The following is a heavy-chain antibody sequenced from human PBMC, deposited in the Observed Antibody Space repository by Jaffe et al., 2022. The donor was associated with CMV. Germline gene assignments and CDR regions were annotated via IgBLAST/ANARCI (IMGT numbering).Heavy chain of an antibody. D-gene: IGHD3-22*01. J-gene: IGHJ5*02. CDR1: GFTFSSYE. CDR2: ISSSGSTI. Sequence: EVQLVESGGGLVQPGGSLRLSCAASGFTFSSYEMNWVRQAPGKGLEWVSYISSSGSTIYYADSVKGRFTISRDNAKNSLYLQMNSLRAEDTAVYYCARGALYDSSGYGCCGWFDPWGQGTLVTVSS. V-gene: IGHV3-48*03. CDR3: ARGALYDSSGYGCCGWFDP.